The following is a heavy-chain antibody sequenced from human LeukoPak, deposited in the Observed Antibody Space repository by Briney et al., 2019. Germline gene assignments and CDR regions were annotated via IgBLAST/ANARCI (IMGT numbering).Heavy chain of an antibody. Sequence: SETLSLTCTVSGGSIISGDYYWSWIRQPPGKGLEWIGYIYHSGSTDYNPSLKSRVTISANTSKNQFSLNLSSVTAADTAVYYCARAPSYGSGYYLLDYWGQGTLVTASS. V-gene: IGHV4-30-4*01. CDR1: GGSIISGDYY. J-gene: IGHJ4*02. CDR3: ARAPSYGSGYYLLDY. D-gene: IGHD3-10*01. CDR2: IYHSGST.